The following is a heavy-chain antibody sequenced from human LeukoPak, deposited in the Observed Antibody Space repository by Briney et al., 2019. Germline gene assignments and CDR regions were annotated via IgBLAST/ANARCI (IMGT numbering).Heavy chain of an antibody. CDR2: IIPIFGTA. CDR1: GGTFGSYA. J-gene: IGHJ4*02. CDR3: ASLNYDILTGYYGFDC. Sequence: ASVKVSCKASGGTFGSYAISWVRQAPGQGLEWMGRIIPIFGTANYAQKFQGRVTITTDESTSTAYMELSSLRSEDTAVYYCASLNYDILTGYYGFDCWGQGTLVTVSS. V-gene: IGHV1-69*05. D-gene: IGHD3-9*01.